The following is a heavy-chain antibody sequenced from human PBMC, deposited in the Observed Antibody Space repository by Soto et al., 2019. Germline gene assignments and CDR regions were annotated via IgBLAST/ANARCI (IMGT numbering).Heavy chain of an antibody. D-gene: IGHD4-17*01. J-gene: IGHJ6*02. CDR3: AKVTYGGNYYYYYGMDV. Sequence: PGGSLRLSCAASGFTFSSYAMSWVRQAPGKGLEWVSAISGSGGSTYYADSVKGRFTISRDNSKNTLYLQMNSLRAEDTAVYYCAKVTYGGNYYYYYGMDVWRQGTTVTVSS. V-gene: IGHV3-23*01. CDR2: ISGSGGST. CDR1: GFTFSSYA.